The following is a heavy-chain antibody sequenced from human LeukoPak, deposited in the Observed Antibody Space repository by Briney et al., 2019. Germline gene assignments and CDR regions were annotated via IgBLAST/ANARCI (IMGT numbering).Heavy chain of an antibody. CDR1: GYTFTSYG. J-gene: IGHJ4*02. CDR3: AREGGSSWPHSDY. CDR2: ISAYNGNK. Sequence: SSVKVSCKPSGYTFTSYGISWVRQAPGQGLEWTGCISAYNGNKNYAQKLQGRVTMTTNTSTSEAYMELRSLRSDYTAVYYCAREGGSSWPHSDYWREGTLNTVSS. V-gene: IGHV1-18*04. D-gene: IGHD2-15*01.